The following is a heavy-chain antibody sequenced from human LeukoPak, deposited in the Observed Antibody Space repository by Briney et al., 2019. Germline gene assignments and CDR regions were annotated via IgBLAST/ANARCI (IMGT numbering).Heavy chain of an antibody. V-gene: IGHV1-69*13. J-gene: IGHJ6*04. CDR2: IIPIFGTA. Sequence: SVKVSCKASGGTFSRYAISWVRQAPGQGLEWMGGIIPIFGTANYAQKFQGRVTITADESTSTAYMELSSLRSEDTAVYYCARESVAVDIVVVVAAYGMDVWGKGTTVTVSS. D-gene: IGHD2-15*01. CDR1: GGTFSRYA. CDR3: ARESVAVDIVVVVAAYGMDV.